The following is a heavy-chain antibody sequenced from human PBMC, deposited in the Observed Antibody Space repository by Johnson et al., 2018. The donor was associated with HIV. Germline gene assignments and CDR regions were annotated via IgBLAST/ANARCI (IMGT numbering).Heavy chain of an antibody. CDR2: ISWTSGSI. J-gene: IGHJ3*02. Sequence: VQLVESGGGLVQPGRSLRLSCAAPGFTFDDYAMHWVRQAPGKGLEWVSVISWTSGSIGHADSVKGRFPIPRDNAKNSLYLQMNSLSAEATAVYYCAKDHAAAEGSEGAFDIWGQGTMVTVSS. D-gene: IGHD6-13*01. CDR3: AKDHAAAEGSEGAFDI. CDR1: GFTFDDYA. V-gene: IGHV3-9*01.